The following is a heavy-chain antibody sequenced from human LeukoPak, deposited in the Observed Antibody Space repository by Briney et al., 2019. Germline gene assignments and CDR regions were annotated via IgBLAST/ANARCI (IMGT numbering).Heavy chain of an antibody. CDR2: IIPIFGTA. CDR1: GGTFSSYA. Sequence: SVKVSCKASGGTFSSYAISWVRQAPGQGLEWMGGIIPIFGTAKYAQKFQGRVTITADESTSTAYMELSSLRSEDTAVYYCAGSYGDDQFDYWGQGTLVTVSS. V-gene: IGHV1-69*13. J-gene: IGHJ4*02. D-gene: IGHD4-17*01. CDR3: AGSYGDDQFDY.